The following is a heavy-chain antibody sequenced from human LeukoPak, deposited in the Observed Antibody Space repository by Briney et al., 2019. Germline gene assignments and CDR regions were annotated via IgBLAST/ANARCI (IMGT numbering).Heavy chain of an antibody. CDR2: IIPSFGTA. CDR1: GGTFSSYA. J-gene: IGHJ6*03. V-gene: IGHV1-69*05. CDR3: ARALRFLEWLGGGYYYMDV. Sequence: SVKVSCQASGGTFSSYAINWVRQAPGQGLEWMGGIIPSFGTANYAQKFQGRVTITTDESTSTAYMELSSLRSEDTAVYYCARALRFLEWLGGGYYYMDVWGKGTRVTVSS. D-gene: IGHD3-3*01.